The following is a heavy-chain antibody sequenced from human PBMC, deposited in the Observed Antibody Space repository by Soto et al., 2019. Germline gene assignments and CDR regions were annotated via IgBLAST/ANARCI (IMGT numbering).Heavy chain of an antibody. CDR1: GGSISSSNW. Sequence: PSETLSLTCAVSGGSISSSNWWSWIRQPPGKGLEWIGYIYYSGSTNYNPSLKSRVTISVDTSKNQFSLKLSSVTAADTAVYYCARDRGDYGDYEDWGQGTLVTVSS. J-gene: IGHJ4*02. V-gene: IGHV4-61*01. CDR2: IYYSGST. CDR3: ARDRGDYGDYED. D-gene: IGHD4-17*01.